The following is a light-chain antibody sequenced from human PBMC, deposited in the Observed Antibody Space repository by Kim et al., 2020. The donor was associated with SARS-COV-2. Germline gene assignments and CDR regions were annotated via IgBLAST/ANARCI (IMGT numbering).Light chain of an antibody. V-gene: IGKV1-39*01. CDR1: QGISCY. Sequence: SADVGDRATITCRASQGISCYLNWYQQKPGKAPKLLIHVAYSLQSGVPPRFSGSGSGTDVTLTISSLQPEDVATYYCQQSYSTPYTFGQGTKLEI. J-gene: IGKJ2*01. CDR3: QQSYSTPYT. CDR2: VAY.